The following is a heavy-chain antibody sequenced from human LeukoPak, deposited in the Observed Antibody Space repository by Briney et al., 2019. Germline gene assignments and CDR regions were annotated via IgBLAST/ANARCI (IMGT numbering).Heavy chain of an antibody. Sequence: ASVKVSCKVSGYTLTELSMHWVRQAPGKGLEWMGGFDPEDGETIYAQKFQGRVTMTEDTSTDTAYMELSSLRSEDTAVYYCATDPLFVVRGVITQGGVGYWGQGTLVTVSS. CDR2: FDPEDGET. CDR1: GYTLTELS. V-gene: IGHV1-24*01. J-gene: IGHJ4*02. CDR3: ATDPLFVVRGVITQGGVGY. D-gene: IGHD3-10*01.